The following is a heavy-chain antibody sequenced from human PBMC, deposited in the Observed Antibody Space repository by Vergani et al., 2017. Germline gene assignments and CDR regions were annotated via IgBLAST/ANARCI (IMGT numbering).Heavy chain of an antibody. CDR2: IDPSDSYT. V-gene: IGHV5-10-1*03. D-gene: IGHD6-19*01. CDR1: GYSFTSYW. CDR3: ARQFGVAVAGVYYYYGMDV. J-gene: IGHJ6*02. Sequence: EVQLVQSGAEVKKPGESLRISCKGSGYSFTSYWISWVRQMPGKGLEWMGRIDPSDSYTNYSPSFQGHVTISADKSISTAYLQWSSLKASDTAMYYCARQFGVAVAGVYYYYGMDVWGQGTTVTVSS.